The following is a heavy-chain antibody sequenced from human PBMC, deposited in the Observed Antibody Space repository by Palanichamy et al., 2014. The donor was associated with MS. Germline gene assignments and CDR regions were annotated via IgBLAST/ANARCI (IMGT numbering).Heavy chain of an antibody. CDR2: ITGSGGT. CDR1: DSPLAGYV. V-gene: IGHV3-23*01. D-gene: IGHD6-19*01. CDR3: ARATGYGTGWYGRNDY. Sequence: EVQLLESGGGLVQPGGSLRLSVCSLSDSPLAGYVMGWVRQAPGKGLEYVSVITGSGGTHYVDSVKGRFTISRDNSKSTLYLQMNSLSAEDTALYYCARATGYGTGWYGRNDYWGQGTLVTVSS. J-gene: IGHJ4*02.